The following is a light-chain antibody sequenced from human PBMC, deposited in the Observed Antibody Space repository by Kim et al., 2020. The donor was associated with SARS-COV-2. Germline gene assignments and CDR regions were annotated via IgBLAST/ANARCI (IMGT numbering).Light chain of an antibody. CDR2: LDT. Sequence: SLGQTSTTPSSGADWSYRYPACFQPKPGQSLVMVIYLDTKRPSVIPQRFSGSNSGNTATLTITETQAIDEADYYCQAWDSGTATFGGGTQLTVL. CDR1: DWSYRY. V-gene: IGLV3-1*01. CDR3: QAWDSGTAT. J-gene: IGLJ2*01.